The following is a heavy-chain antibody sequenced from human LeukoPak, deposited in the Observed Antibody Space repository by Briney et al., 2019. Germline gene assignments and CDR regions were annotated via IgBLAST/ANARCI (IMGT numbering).Heavy chain of an antibody. CDR2: INWNGGST. Sequence: GGSLRLSCAASGFSFSSYWMSWVRQAPGKGLEWVSGINWNGGSTGYADSVKGRFTVSRDNAKNSLYLQMNNLRAEDTAVYYCARDLPTVTTVHFRDSWGQGILVTVSS. J-gene: IGHJ4*02. D-gene: IGHD4-17*01. V-gene: IGHV3-20*04. CDR1: GFSFSSYW. CDR3: ARDLPTVTTVHFRDS.